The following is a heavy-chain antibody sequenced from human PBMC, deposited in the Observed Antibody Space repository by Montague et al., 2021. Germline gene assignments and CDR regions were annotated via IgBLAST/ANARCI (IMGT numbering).Heavy chain of an antibody. D-gene: IGHD5-18*01. CDR3: AKDAVGYSYEAN. CDR1: GFTFRSSA. J-gene: IGHJ4*02. V-gene: IGHV3-23*01. Sequence: SLRLSCAASGFTFRSSAMSWVRQAPGKGLEWVSSISGGGGHTFYAESVEGRFTISRNNSKNTLYLQMNSLSPEDTAIYYCAKDAVGYSYEANWGQGSLVTVSS. CDR2: ISGGGGHT.